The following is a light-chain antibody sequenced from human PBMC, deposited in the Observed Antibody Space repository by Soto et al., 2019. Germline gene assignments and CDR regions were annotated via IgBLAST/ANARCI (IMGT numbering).Light chain of an antibody. V-gene: IGKV3D-20*01. CDR1: QSVSSSS. Sequence: EIVMTQSPATLSVSPGERATLSCGASQSVSSSSLAWYQQTPGLAPRLLIYDASKRVTGIPDRFSGSGSGTDFTLTISRLEPEDFAVYYCQQYGSSGITFGQGTRLEIK. J-gene: IGKJ5*01. CDR3: QQYGSSGIT. CDR2: DAS.